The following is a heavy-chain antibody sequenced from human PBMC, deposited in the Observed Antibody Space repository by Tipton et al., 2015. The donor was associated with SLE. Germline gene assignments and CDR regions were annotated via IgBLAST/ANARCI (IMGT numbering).Heavy chain of an antibody. CDR1: GGSISSYY. Sequence: LSLTCTVSGGSISSYYWSWIRQPPGKGLEWIGEINHSGSTNYNPSLKSRVTISVDTSKNQLSLKLSSVTAADTAVYYCARQGWSLRFDYWGQGTLVTVSS. CDR2: INHSGST. V-gene: IGHV4-34*01. CDR3: ARQGWSLRFDY. D-gene: IGHD4-17*01. J-gene: IGHJ4*02.